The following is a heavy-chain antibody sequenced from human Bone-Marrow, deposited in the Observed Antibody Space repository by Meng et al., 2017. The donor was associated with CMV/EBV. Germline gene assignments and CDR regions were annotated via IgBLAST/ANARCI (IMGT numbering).Heavy chain of an antibody. CDR3: AKALRTSIAAAGTNYYYGMDV. D-gene: IGHD6-13*01. CDR2: IRYDGSNK. V-gene: IGHV3-30*02. CDR1: GFTFSSYG. J-gene: IGHJ6*02. Sequence: GESLKISCAASGFTFSSYGMHWVRQAPGKGLEWVAFIRYDGSNKYYADSVKGRFTISRDNSKNTLYLQMNSLRAEDTAVYYCAKALRTSIAAAGTNYYYGMDVWGPGPTVTVSS.